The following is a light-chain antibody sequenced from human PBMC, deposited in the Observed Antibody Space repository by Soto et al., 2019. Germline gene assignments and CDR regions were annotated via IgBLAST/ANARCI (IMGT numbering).Light chain of an antibody. J-gene: IGLJ1*01. V-gene: IGLV2-14*01. CDR2: DVS. Sequence: QSVLTQPPSASGSPGQSVTISCTGTSNDIGAYNYVSWYQQHPGKAPKLMIYDVSNRPSGVSNRFSGSKSGNTASLTISGLQAEDEADYYCSSYTSSSTLYVFGTGTKVTVL. CDR1: SNDIGAYNY. CDR3: SSYTSSSTLYV.